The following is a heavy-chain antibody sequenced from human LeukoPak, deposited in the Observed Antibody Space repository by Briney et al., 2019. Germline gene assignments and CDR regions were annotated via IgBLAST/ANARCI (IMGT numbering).Heavy chain of an antibody. Sequence: ASVKVSCKVSGYTLTELSMHWVRQAPGKGLEWMGGFDPEDGETIYAQKFQGRVTMTEDTSTDTTYMELSSLRSEDTAVYYCARASNSGSLKGYYFDYWGQGTLVTVSS. CDR2: FDPEDGET. V-gene: IGHV1-24*01. CDR1: GYTLTELS. D-gene: IGHD1-26*01. J-gene: IGHJ4*02. CDR3: ARASNSGSLKGYYFDY.